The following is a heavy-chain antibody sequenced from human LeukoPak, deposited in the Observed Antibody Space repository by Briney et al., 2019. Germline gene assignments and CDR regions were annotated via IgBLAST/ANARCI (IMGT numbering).Heavy chain of an antibody. CDR3: ARDTPDPRVRYCSSTSCATMGAFDI. V-gene: IGHV1-18*01. D-gene: IGHD2-2*01. CDR2: ISAYNGNT. CDR1: GYTFTSYG. J-gene: IGHJ3*02. Sequence: ASVKVSCKASGYTFTSYGISWVRQAPGQGLEWMGWISAYNGNTNYAQKLQGRVTMTTDTSTSTAYMELRSLRSDDTAVYYCARDTPDPRVRYCSSTSCATMGAFDIWGQGTMVTVSS.